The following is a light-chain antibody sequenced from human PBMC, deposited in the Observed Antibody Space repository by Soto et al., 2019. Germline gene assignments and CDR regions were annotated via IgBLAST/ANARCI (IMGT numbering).Light chain of an antibody. Sequence: EIVMTQSPATLSVSPGETATLSCRGSQSISSSLAWYQQKPGQAPRLLIYDSSMRAAGIPDRFSGSGSGTDFIRTISSLEPEDFAVYYGQHYDNTPPSVTVGPGTKVDIK. CDR2: DSS. V-gene: IGKV3D-15*01. J-gene: IGKJ3*01. CDR1: QSISSS. CDR3: QHYDNTPPSVT.